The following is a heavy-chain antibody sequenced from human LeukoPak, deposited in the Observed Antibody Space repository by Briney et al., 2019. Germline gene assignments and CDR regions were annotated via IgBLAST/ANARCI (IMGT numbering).Heavy chain of an antibody. CDR3: ARGRRSSGWYEHIDY. Sequence: GGSLRLSCAASGFTFSSYWMHWVRQAPGKGLVWVSRINSNGSSTSYADSVKGRFTISRDNSKNTLYLQMNSLRAEDTAVYYCARGRRSSGWYEHIDYWGQGTLVTVSS. V-gene: IGHV3-74*01. CDR2: INSNGSST. D-gene: IGHD6-19*01. J-gene: IGHJ4*02. CDR1: GFTFSSYW.